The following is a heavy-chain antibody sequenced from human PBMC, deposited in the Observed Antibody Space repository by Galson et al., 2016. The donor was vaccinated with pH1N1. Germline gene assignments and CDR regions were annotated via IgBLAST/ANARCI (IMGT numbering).Heavy chain of an antibody. D-gene: IGHD5-12*01. CDR2: IIPILGMT. CDR1: GVTFSTFA. J-gene: IGHJ4*02. V-gene: IGHV1-69*04. CDR3: ARDRHYGDDRAFDH. Sequence: SVKVSRKASGVTFSTFAITWVRQAPGQGLEWMGRIIPILGMTNYAQRFHGRVTITADTSTYTAYMELSSLRSDDTAMYYCARDRHYGDDRAFDHWGRGTLVTVSS.